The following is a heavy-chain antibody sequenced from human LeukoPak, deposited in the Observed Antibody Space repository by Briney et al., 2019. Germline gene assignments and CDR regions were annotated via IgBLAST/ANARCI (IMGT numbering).Heavy chain of an antibody. CDR2: IHDDGST. Sequence: SETLSLTCTVSGGSIDSNYCSWIRQPPGKGLEWIGYIHDDGSTNFNPSLQSRVIISVDTSKSQFSLRLSSVTAADTAVYYCARSYYYGSGNVVFDHWGQGSLVTVSS. CDR1: GGSIDSNY. J-gene: IGHJ4*02. CDR3: ARSYYYGSGNVVFDH. V-gene: IGHV4-59*01. D-gene: IGHD3-10*01.